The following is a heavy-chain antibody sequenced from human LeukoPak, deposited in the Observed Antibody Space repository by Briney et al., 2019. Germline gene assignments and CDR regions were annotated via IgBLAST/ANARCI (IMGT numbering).Heavy chain of an antibody. CDR1: GGSFSGYY. J-gene: IGHJ6*02. V-gene: IGHV4-34*01. CDR2: INHSGST. CDR3: ASLHTVTTSYYYYGMDV. Sequence: ASETLSLTCAVYGGSFSGYYWSWIRQPPGKGLEWIGEINHSGSTNYNPSLKSRVTISVDTSKNQFSLKLSSVTAADTAVYYCASLHTVTTSYYYYGMDVWGQGTTVTVSS. D-gene: IGHD4-11*01.